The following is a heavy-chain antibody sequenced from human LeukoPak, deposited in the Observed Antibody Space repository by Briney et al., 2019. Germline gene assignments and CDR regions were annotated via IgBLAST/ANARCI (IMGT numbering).Heavy chain of an antibody. CDR2: IYHSGSN. J-gene: IGHJ4*02. V-gene: IGHV4-34*01. D-gene: IGHD5-18*01. CDR1: GFSFSGYY. Sequence: RASVTLSLTGAGYGFSFSGYYWSWLGQPPGKGLEWFGEIYHSGSNNYNTFLKSRVTISVKTSKNHFSLKLSSGPAGVTAVYYCARGRNHSYYFDYRGQGTLGTVS. CDR3: ARGRNHSYYFDY.